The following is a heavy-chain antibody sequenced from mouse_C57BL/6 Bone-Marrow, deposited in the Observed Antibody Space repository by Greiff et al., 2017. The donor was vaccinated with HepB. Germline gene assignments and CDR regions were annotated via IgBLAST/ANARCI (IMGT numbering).Heavy chain of an antibody. CDR2: ISYDGSN. CDR1: GYSITSGYY. J-gene: IGHJ4*01. CDR3: ASLYAMDY. Sequence: EVKLQESGPGLVKPSQSLSLTCSVTGYSITSGYYWNWIRQFPGNKLEWMGYISYDGSNNYNPSLKNRISITRDTSKNQFFLKLNSVTTEDTATYYCASLYAMDYWGQGTSVTVSS. V-gene: IGHV3-6*01.